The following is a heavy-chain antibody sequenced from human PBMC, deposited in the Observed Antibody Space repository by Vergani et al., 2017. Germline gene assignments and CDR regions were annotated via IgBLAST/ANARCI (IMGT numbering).Heavy chain of an antibody. J-gene: IGHJ4*02. Sequence: QVQLQESGPGLVKPSEILSLTCTVSGGSISSYYWSWIRQPPGKGLEWIGYIYYSGSTNYNPSLKSRVTISVDTSKNQFSLKLSSVTDADTAVYYCVRLGDSGYDHDYWGQGTLVTVSS. CDR3: VRLGDSGYDHDY. CDR1: GGSISSYY. V-gene: IGHV4-59*08. CDR2: IYYSGST. D-gene: IGHD5-12*01.